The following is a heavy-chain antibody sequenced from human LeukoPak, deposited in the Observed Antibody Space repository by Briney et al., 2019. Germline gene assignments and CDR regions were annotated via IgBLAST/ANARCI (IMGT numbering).Heavy chain of an antibody. J-gene: IGHJ4*02. CDR2: FDPEDGET. CDR1: GYTLTELS. D-gene: IGHD3/OR15-3a*01. CDR3: ATAVADWLSLSHYYFDY. V-gene: IGHV1-24*01. Sequence: ASVKVSCKVSGYTLTELSMHWVRQAPGKGLEWMGGFDPEDGETIYAQKFQGRVTMTEDTSTDTAYMELSSLRSEDTVVYYCATAVADWLSLSHYYFDYWGQGTLVTVSS.